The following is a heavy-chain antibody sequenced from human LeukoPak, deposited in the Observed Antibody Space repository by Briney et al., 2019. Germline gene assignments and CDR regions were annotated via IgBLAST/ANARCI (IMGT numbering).Heavy chain of an antibody. Sequence: GGSLRLSCAASGFTFSSYVMHWVRQATGKGLEWVSAIGTAGDTYYPGSVKGRFTISRENAKNSLYLQMNSLRAGDTAVYYCAKTGFQWGYYFYYMDVWGKGTTVTVSS. CDR1: GFTFSSYV. V-gene: IGHV3-13*01. J-gene: IGHJ6*03. D-gene: IGHD1-14*01. CDR2: IGTAGDT. CDR3: AKTGFQWGYYFYYMDV.